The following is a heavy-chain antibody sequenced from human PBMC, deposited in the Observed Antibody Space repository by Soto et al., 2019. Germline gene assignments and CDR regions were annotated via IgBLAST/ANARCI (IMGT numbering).Heavy chain of an antibody. CDR1: GYTFANYA. V-gene: IGHV1-18*01. D-gene: IGHD3-9*01. Sequence: QVQLVQSGPEVKEPGASVKIYCKTSGYTFANYAVTWVRQAPGQGLEWVGCNTDYAQKFQVTVTLTWDTSTGTAYLELMSLRSDDTAVYYCARGGLQIYFGSWNYYFYYWGQGTLVTVSS. CDR3: ARGGLQIYFGSWNYYFYY. J-gene: IGHJ4*02. CDR2: NT.